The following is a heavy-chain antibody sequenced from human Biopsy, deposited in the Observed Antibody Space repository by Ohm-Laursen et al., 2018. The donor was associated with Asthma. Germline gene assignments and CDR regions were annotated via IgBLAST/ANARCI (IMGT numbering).Heavy chain of an antibody. V-gene: IGHV3-53*01. D-gene: IGHD3-22*01. Sequence: SLRLSCAASGFTVSRDHMFWVRQAPGKGLEWISVIYSGGTSHTADSVRGRFTISRDYSKNTLYLQMHSLRAEDTAVYYCARGDSSNWSHYYFDYWGQGTLVTVSS. CDR1: GFTVSRDH. CDR2: IYSGGTS. CDR3: ARGDSSNWSHYYFDY. J-gene: IGHJ4*02.